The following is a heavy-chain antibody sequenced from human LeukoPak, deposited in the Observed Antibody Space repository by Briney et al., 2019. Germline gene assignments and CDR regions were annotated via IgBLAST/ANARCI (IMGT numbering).Heavy chain of an antibody. J-gene: IGHJ1*01. D-gene: IGHD3-9*01. Sequence: PSETLSLTCTVSGGSISSGSYYWGWIRQPPGKRLEWIGNIYYSGSTHYNPSLMSRVTISVDTSKNQCSLKLSSVTAADTAVYYCAVWGGHTGYVVEYFQHWGQGTLVTVSS. CDR2: IYYSGST. V-gene: IGHV4-39*01. CDR3: AVWGGHTGYVVEYFQH. CDR1: GGSISSGSYY.